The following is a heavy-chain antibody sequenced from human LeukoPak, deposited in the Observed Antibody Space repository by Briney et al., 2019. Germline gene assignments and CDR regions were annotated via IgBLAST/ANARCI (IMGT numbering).Heavy chain of an antibody. D-gene: IGHD2-8*01. V-gene: IGHV4-34*01. J-gene: IGHJ5*02. Sequence: SETLSLTCAVYGGSFSGYYWSWIRQPPGKGLEWIGEINHSGSTNYNPSLKSRVTISVDRSKNQFSLKLSSVTAADTAVYYCAREIRVGVYNWFDPWGQGTLVTVSS. CDR1: GGSFSGYY. CDR2: INHSGST. CDR3: AREIRVGVYNWFDP.